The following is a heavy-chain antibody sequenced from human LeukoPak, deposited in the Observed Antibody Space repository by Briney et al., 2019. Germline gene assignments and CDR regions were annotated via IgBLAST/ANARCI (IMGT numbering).Heavy chain of an antibody. V-gene: IGHV3-11*04. D-gene: IGHD3-22*01. CDR2: ISSSGSTI. J-gene: IGHJ4*02. CDR3: ARSPREGPYYYDI. CDR1: GFTFSDYY. Sequence: GGSLRLSCAASGFTFSDYYMSWIRQAPGKGLEWVSYISSSGSTIYYADSVKGRFTISRDSAKNSLYLQMNSLRAEDTAVYYCARSPREGPYYYDIWGQGTPVTVSS.